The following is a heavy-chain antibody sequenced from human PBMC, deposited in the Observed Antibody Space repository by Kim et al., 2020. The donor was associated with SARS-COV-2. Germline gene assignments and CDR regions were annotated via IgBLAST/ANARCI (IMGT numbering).Heavy chain of an antibody. CDR3: ASLTGSSYYFDY. D-gene: IGHD6-13*01. V-gene: IGHV4-59*01. Sequence: NDHPSLKGRVTISVDTSKNQFSLKLSSVTAADTAVYYCASLTGSSYYFDYWGQGTLVTVSS. J-gene: IGHJ4*02.